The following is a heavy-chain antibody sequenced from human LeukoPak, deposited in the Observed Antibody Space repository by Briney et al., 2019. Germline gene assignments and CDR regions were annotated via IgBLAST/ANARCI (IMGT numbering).Heavy chain of an antibody. V-gene: IGHV1-69*04. D-gene: IGHD6-19*01. CDR3: ASAAVAGLNPFDY. Sequence: ASVKVSCKASGGTFSSYAISWVRQAPGQVLEWMGRIIPILGIANYAQKFQGRVTITADKSTSTAYMELSSLRSEDTAVYYCASAAVAGLNPFDYWGQGTLVTVSS. CDR2: IIPILGIA. CDR1: GGTFSSYA. J-gene: IGHJ4*02.